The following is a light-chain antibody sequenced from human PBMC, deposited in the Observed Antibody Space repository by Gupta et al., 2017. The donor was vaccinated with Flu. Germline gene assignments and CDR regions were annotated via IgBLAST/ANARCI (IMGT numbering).Light chain of an antibody. Sequence: SVLTQSPGTLSLSPGERATLSCRASQSVSSSYLAWYQQKPGQAPRLLIYGASSRATGSPDRCSGSGSGTDFTLTISRREPEDFAVYYCQQYCSSHPYSFGHGTRLEIK. V-gene: IGKV3-20*01. J-gene: IGKJ2*03. CDR3: QQYCSSHPYS. CDR1: QSVSSSY. CDR2: GAS.